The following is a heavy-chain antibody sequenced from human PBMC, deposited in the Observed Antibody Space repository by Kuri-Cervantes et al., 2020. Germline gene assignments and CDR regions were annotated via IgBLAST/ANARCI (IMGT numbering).Heavy chain of an antibody. J-gene: IGHJ5*02. CDR2: ISAYNGDT. D-gene: IGHD3-3*01. CDR1: GYTFTSYG. CDR3: AREGPRYYDFWRSYNWFDP. V-gene: IGHV1-18*01. Sequence: ASVKVSCKASGYTFTSYGISWVRQAPGQGLEWMGWISAYNGDTNYAQKLQGRVTMTEDTSTDTAYMELSSLRSEDTAVYYCAREGPRYYDFWRSYNWFDPWGQGTLVTVSS.